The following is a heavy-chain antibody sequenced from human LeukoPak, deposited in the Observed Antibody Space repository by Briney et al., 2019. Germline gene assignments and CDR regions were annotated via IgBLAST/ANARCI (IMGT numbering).Heavy chain of an antibody. V-gene: IGHV3-21*01. CDR2: ISSSSSYI. Sequence: GGSLRLSCAASGFTFRSCEMNWVRQAPGKGLEWVSSISSSSSYIYYADSVKGRFTISRDNAKNSLYLQMNSLRVEDTAVYYCTRSDWFDPWGQGTLVTVSS. D-gene: IGHD3-3*01. CDR3: TRSDWFDP. J-gene: IGHJ5*02. CDR1: GFTFRSCE.